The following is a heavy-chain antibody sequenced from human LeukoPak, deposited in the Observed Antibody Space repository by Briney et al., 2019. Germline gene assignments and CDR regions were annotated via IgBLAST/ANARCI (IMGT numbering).Heavy chain of an antibody. J-gene: IGHJ4*02. CDR2: ISGSGGSA. D-gene: IGHD3-10*01. CDR1: GFTFSSYA. Sequence: GGSLRLSCAASGFTFSSYAMTWVRQAPGKGLEWVSAISGSGGSAYYADSVKGRFTISRDNSKNTLYLQMNSLRAEDTAVYYWARTVSGSYRYRGEDYWGQGTLVTVSS. V-gene: IGHV3-23*01. CDR3: ARTVSGSYRYRGEDY.